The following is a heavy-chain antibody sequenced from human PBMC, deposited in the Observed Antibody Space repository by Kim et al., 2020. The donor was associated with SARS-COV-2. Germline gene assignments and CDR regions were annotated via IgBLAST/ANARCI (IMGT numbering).Heavy chain of an antibody. CDR3: TTELITMVRGVIGTYFYLYGMDV. Sequence: GGSLRLSCAASGFTFSNAWMSWVRQAPGKGLEWVGRIKSKTDGGTTDYAAPVKGRFTISRDDSKNTLYLQMNSLKTEDTAVYYCTTELITMVRGVIGTYFYLYGMDVGGQGTTVTVPS. CDR1: GFTFSNAW. CDR2: IKSKTDGGTT. V-gene: IGHV3-15*01. J-gene: IGHJ6*01. D-gene: IGHD3-10*01.